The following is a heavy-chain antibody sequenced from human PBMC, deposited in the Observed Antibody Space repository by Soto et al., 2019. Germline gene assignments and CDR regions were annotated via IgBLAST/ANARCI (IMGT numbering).Heavy chain of an antibody. Sequence: QVQLVQSGPEVKKPGASVNVSCKASAYSYTSYGISWVRQAPGQGLEWMGWISAYNGQTNYAQKFRGRVTFTTDASMSTAFMQLRSLRSDDTAMYYCARDTRKELWAEGLNAMDVWGQGTTVTV. V-gene: IGHV1-18*01. CDR2: ISAYNGQT. CDR1: AYSYTSYG. CDR3: ARDTRKELWAEGLNAMDV. D-gene: IGHD3-16*01. J-gene: IGHJ6*02.